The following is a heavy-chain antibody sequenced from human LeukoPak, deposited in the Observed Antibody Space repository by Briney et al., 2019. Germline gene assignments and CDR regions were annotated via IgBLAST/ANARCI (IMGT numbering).Heavy chain of an antibody. CDR3: ASLKNSGWGNAFHF. V-gene: IGHV3-7*01. CDR2: IRRDGSET. Sequence: GGSLRLSCAASGFTFSNYWMTWVRRAPGKGLEWVANIRRDGSETHYVDSVMGRFTISRDNAKNSLYLQMNSLRAEDTAVYYCASLKNSGWGNAFHFWGQGTMVTVSS. D-gene: IGHD6-19*01. CDR1: GFTFSNYW. J-gene: IGHJ3*01.